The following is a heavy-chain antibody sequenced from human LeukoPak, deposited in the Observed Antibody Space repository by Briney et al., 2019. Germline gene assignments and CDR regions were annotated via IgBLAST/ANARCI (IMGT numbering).Heavy chain of an antibody. CDR2: INPNAGDT. D-gene: IGHD2-15*01. CDR3: TREGRVGVPFDY. V-gene: IGHV1-2*02. Sequence: GASLKVSCKTSGYTFTDFYMHWVRQAPGQGLEWIGWINPNAGDTTYAQGFHGRVTMTRDTSISTVYMELNSLKLDDTAVYYCTREGRVGVPFDYWGQGTLVTVSS. CDR1: GYTFTDFY. J-gene: IGHJ4*02.